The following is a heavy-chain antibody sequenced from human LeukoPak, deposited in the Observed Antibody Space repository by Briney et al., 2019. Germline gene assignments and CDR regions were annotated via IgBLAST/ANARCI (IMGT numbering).Heavy chain of an antibody. CDR3: AKWTPLDPRFDY. Sequence: GGSLRLSCAASGFTFDDYAMHWVRQAPGKGLEWVSGISWNSGSIGYADSVKGRFTISRDNSKNTLYLQMNSLRAEDTAVYYCAKWTPLDPRFDYWGQGTLVTVSS. CDR2: ISWNSGSI. CDR1: GFTFDDYA. D-gene: IGHD3/OR15-3a*01. J-gene: IGHJ4*02. V-gene: IGHV3-9*01.